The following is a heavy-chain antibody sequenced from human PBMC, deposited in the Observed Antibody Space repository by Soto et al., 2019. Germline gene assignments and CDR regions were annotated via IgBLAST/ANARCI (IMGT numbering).Heavy chain of an antibody. Sequence: QVQLVESGGGVVQPGRSLRLSCAASGFTFSSYGMHWVRQAPGKGLEWVAVISYDGSNKYYADSVKGRFTIYRDNSKNTLYLQMNSLRAEDTAVYYCAKGRPSRKQQPTFDYWGQGTLVTVSS. J-gene: IGHJ4*02. V-gene: IGHV3-30*18. CDR3: AKGRPSRKQQPTFDY. CDR1: GFTFSSYG. CDR2: ISYDGSNK. D-gene: IGHD6-13*01.